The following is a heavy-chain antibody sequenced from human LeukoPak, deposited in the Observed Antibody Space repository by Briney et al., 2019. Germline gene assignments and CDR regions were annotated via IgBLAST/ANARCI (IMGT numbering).Heavy chain of an antibody. CDR3: ARKATRNNRETTRGYYYMDV. J-gene: IGHJ6*03. D-gene: IGHD4-11*01. Sequence: SETLSLTCAVYGGSFSGYYWSWIRQPPGKGLEWIGEINHSGSTNYNPSLNSRVTISVDTSKNQFSLKLSSVTAADTAVYYCARKATRNNRETTRGYYYMDVWGKGTTVTVSS. V-gene: IGHV4-34*01. CDR2: INHSGST. CDR1: GGSFSGYY.